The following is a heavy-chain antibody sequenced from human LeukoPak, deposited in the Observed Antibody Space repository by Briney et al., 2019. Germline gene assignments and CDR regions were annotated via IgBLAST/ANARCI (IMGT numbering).Heavy chain of an antibody. Sequence: GGSLRLSCAASGFTVSSSYMSWVRQAPGKGLEWVSVIYGGGGTHCADSVKGRFTISRDNSKNTLYLQMNSLRAEDTAVYYCARDSSSHSWWGQGTLVTVSS. D-gene: IGHD6-13*01. CDR2: IYGGGGT. J-gene: IGHJ4*02. CDR3: ARDSSSHSW. CDR1: GFTVSSSY. V-gene: IGHV3-66*01.